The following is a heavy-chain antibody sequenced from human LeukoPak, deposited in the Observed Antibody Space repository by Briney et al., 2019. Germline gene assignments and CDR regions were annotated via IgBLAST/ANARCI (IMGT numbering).Heavy chain of an antibody. CDR3: ARDSPGYSGSYYFDY. CDR1: GGSISSGGYY. CDR2: IYYSGST. D-gene: IGHD1-26*01. J-gene: IGHJ4*02. Sequence: SETLSLTCTVSGGSISSGGYYWSWIRQHPGQGLEWIGYIYYSGSTYYNPSLKSRVTISVDTSKNQFSLKLSSVTAADTAVYYCARDSPGYSGSYYFDYWGQGTLVTVSS. V-gene: IGHV4-31*03.